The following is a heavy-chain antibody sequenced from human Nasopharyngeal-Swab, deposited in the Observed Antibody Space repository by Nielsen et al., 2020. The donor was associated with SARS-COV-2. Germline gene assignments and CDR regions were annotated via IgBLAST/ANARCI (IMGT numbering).Heavy chain of an antibody. V-gene: IGHV3-23*01. CDR2: ISGSGGST. CDR3: AKAYYDFWSGYYPLGY. D-gene: IGHD3-3*01. J-gene: IGHJ4*02. Sequence: WIRQPPGKGLEWVSAISGSGGSTYYADSVKGRFTISRDNSKNTQYLQMNSLRAEDTAVYYCAKAYYDFWSGYYPLGYWGQGTLVTVSS.